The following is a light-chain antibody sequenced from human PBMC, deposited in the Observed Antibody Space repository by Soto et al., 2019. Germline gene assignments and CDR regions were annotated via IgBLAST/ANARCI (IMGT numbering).Light chain of an antibody. CDR2: GAS. V-gene: IGKV3-20*01. CDR3: QQYGSSSWT. CDR1: QSVSSSY. J-gene: IGKJ1*01. Sequence: EIVLTQSPGTLSLSPGERATLYCRASQSVSSSYLAWYQQKPGQAPRLLIYGASSRATGIPDRFSGSGSGTDFTLTSSRLEPEDFAVYYCQQYGSSSWTFGQGTKVEIK.